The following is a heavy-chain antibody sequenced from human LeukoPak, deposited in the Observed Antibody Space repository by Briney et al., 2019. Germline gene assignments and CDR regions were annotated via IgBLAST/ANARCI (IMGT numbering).Heavy chain of an antibody. V-gene: IGHV3-7*01. Sequence: PGGSLRLSCAASGFTFSSYWMSWVRQAPGKGLEWVANIKQDRSEKYYVDSVKGRFTISRDNAKNSLYLQMNSLRAEDTAVYYCARGGGGYFDWLFVFDYWGQGTLVTVSS. CDR3: ARGGGGYFDWLFVFDY. CDR1: GFTFSSYW. D-gene: IGHD3-9*01. CDR2: IKQDRSEK. J-gene: IGHJ4*02.